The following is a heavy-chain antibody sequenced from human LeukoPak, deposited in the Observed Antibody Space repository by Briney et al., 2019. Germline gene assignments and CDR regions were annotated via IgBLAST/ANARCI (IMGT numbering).Heavy chain of an antibody. D-gene: IGHD2-21*02. V-gene: IGHV3-30-3*01. Sequence: GGSLRLSCAASGFTFSSYAMHWVRQAPGKGLEWVAVISYDGSNKYYADSVKGRFTISRDNSKNTLYLQMNSLRAEDTAVYYCARGIPVVTAILPISGYYFDYWGQGTLVTVSS. CDR3: ARGIPVVTAILPISGYYFDY. CDR2: ISYDGSNK. CDR1: GFTFSSYA. J-gene: IGHJ4*02.